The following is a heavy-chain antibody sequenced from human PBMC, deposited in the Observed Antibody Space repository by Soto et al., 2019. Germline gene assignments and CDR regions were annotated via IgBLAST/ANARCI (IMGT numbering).Heavy chain of an antibody. V-gene: IGHV3-30*18. Sequence: QVQLVESGGGVVQPGRSLRLSCAASGFTFPRFGMHWVRQAPGKGLEWVALITYEGSQIYYADAVKGRFTSSRDNGDNTLSLQMDNLRTEDTATYCCAKGRGEMNWANYYGLDVWGQGTTVSVSS. CDR2: ITYEGSQI. CDR1: GFTFPRFG. CDR3: AKGRGEMNWANYYGLDV. D-gene: IGHD7-27*01. J-gene: IGHJ6*02.